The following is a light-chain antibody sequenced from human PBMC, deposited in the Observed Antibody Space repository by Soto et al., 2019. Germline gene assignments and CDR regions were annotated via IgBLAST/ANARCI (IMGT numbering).Light chain of an antibody. Sequence: DIQMTQSPSSLSASVGDRVTITCRASQSISNYLNWYQQKPVKAPKLLIYAASSMQSGVPSRFSGSGSETDFTLTISSLQPDDSATYCCHQSFSPLWTFGQGTKVEV. J-gene: IGKJ1*01. CDR3: HQSFSPLWT. CDR1: QSISNY. V-gene: IGKV1-39*01. CDR2: AAS.